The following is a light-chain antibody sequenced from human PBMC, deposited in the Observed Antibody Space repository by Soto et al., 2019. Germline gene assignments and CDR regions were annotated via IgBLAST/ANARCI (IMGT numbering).Light chain of an antibody. V-gene: IGKV1-6*01. CDR1: QSISTY. CDR2: AAS. J-gene: IGKJ1*01. Sequence: IQITQSPSSLSASVVDRVTITCRASQSISTYLSWYQQKAGKAPKLLIFAASSLQSGVPSRFSGSGSGTDFTLTISSLQPEDFATYYCLQDYNYPWSFGQGTKVDIK. CDR3: LQDYNYPWS.